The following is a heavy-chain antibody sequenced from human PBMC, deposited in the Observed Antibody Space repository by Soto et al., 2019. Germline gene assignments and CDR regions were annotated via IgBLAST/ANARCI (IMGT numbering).Heavy chain of an antibody. Sequence: GGSLRLSCAASGFTFSSYAMSWVRQAPGEGLEWVSTISGSGGSEYYADSVKGRITISRDNSKSTLFVQMNSLRAEDTAVYYCAKGLGYSGYESSDYWGQGTLVTVSS. D-gene: IGHD5-12*01. CDR2: ISGSGGSE. V-gene: IGHV3-23*01. J-gene: IGHJ4*02. CDR1: GFTFSSYA. CDR3: AKGLGYSGYESSDY.